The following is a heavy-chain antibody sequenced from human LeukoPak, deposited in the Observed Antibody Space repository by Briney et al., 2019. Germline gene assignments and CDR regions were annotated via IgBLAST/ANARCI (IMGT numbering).Heavy chain of an antibody. CDR2: IYPADSNT. CDR1: GYSFTTYW. D-gene: IGHD2-21*01. Sequence: GESLKISFKGSGYSFTTYWIGWVRQMPGKGLEWMGIIYPADSNTRYSPSFQGQVTISADKSISTAYLQWSSLKASDTAMYYCARVVSDFFQVDPWGQGTLVTVSS. CDR3: ARVVSDFFQVDP. J-gene: IGHJ5*02. V-gene: IGHV5-51*01.